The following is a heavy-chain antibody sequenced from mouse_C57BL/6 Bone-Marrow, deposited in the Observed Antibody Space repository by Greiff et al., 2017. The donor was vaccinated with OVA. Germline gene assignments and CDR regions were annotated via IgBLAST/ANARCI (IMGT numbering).Heavy chain of an antibody. J-gene: IGHJ2*01. CDR3: TRSTTVVDFDY. V-gene: IGHV1-5*01. CDR1: GYTFTSYW. CDR2: IYPGNSDT. Sequence: EVKLVESGTVPARPGASVKMSCKTSGYTFTSYWMHWVKQRPGQGLEWIGAIYPGNSDTSYNQKFKGKAKLTAVTSASTAYMELSSLTNEDSAVYYCTRSTTVVDFDYWGQGTTLTVSS. D-gene: IGHD1-1*01.